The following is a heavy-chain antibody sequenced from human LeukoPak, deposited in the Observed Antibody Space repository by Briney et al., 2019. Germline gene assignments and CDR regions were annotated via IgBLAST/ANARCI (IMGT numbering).Heavy chain of an antibody. CDR1: GGSVSISSYY. D-gene: IGHD5-12*01. V-gene: IGHV4-39*07. J-gene: IGHJ4*02. Sequence: SETLSLTCTVSGGSVSISSYYWGWIRQPPGKGLEWIGTIYYSGNTYYNPSLKSRVTISVDTSRNQFSLKLSSVTAADTAVYYCARYHSGYDDYWGQGTLVTVSS. CDR2: IYYSGNT. CDR3: ARYHSGYDDY.